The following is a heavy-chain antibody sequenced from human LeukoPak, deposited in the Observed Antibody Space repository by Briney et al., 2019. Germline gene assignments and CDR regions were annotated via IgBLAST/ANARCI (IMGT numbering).Heavy chain of an antibody. Sequence: SETLSLTCTASGFSIRSSYWSWIRKPPGKGLKWIGHIYYSGTTSWSTDYKHSLKSPVTISVDTSKNQFSLQVRSVTAADTAVYYCARGAGRYYYYGVDVWGQGTTVTVS. J-gene: IGHJ6*02. V-gene: IGHV4-59*01. CDR3: ARGAGRYYYYGVDV. D-gene: IGHD6-13*01. CDR1: GFSIRSSY. CDR2: IYYSGTT.